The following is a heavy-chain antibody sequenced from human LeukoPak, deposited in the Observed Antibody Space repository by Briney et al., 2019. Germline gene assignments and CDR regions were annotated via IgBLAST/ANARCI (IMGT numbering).Heavy chain of an antibody. J-gene: IGHJ4*02. V-gene: IGHV4-34*01. CDR2: INHSGST. Sequence: SETLSLTCAVYGGSFSGYYWSWIRQPPGKGLEWIGEINHSGSTNYNPSLKSRVTISVDTSKNQFSLKLSSVTAADTAVYYCARHPRSSWRRLYYFDYWGQGTLVTVSS. CDR3: ARHPRSSWRRLYYFDY. D-gene: IGHD6-13*01. CDR1: GGSFSGYY.